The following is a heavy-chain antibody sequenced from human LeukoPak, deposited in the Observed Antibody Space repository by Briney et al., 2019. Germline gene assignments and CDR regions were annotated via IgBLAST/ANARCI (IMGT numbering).Heavy chain of an antibody. Sequence: GGSLRLSCAASGFTLCSYSMNWVRQAPGKGLEWVSSISSSSSYIYYADSVKGRFTISRDNAKNSLYLQMNSLIAEDTAVYYRARRYRGYLDYWGQGTLVTVSS. CDR2: ISSSSSYI. CDR1: GFTLCSYS. J-gene: IGHJ4*02. D-gene: IGHD5-12*01. CDR3: ARRYRGYLDY. V-gene: IGHV3-21*01.